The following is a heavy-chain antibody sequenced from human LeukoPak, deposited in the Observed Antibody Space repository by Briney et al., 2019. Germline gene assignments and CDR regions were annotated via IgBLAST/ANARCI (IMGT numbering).Heavy chain of an antibody. V-gene: IGHV1-8*01. D-gene: IGHD6-13*01. J-gene: IGHJ5*02. CDR3: ARGRSPPAAAESLFDP. CDR1: GYTFTSYD. Sequence: ASVKVSCKASGYTFTSYDINWVRQATGQGLEWMGWMNPNSGNTGYAQKFQGRVTMTRNTSITTAYMELSSLTFEDTAVYYCARGRSPPAAAESLFDPWGQGTLVTVSS. CDR2: MNPNSGNT.